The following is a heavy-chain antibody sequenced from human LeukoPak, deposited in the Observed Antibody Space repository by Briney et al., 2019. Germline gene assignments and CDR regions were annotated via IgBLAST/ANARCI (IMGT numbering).Heavy chain of an antibody. CDR3: ARVTLWFGVRPNYYYYMDV. CDR2: ISYDGSNE. CDR1: GFTFSSYV. Sequence: PGGSLRLSCAASGFTFSSYVMHWVRQAPGKGLEWVAIISYDGSNEYYADSVKGRFTISRDNSKNTLYLQMNSLRAADTAVYYCARVTLWFGVRPNYYYYMDVWGKGTTVTVSS. V-gene: IGHV3-30*04. D-gene: IGHD3-10*01. J-gene: IGHJ6*03.